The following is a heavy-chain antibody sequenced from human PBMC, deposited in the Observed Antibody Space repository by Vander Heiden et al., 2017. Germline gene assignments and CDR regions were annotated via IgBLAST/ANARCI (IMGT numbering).Heavy chain of an antibody. V-gene: IGHV3-15*07. Sequence: VQLVESGVVLVKPGGSLRLSCAASGFLFSHAWLNLVRQAPGKGLEWVGRIRREVDSGKTDYAAPVKGRFTISRDDSKNTLYLQMNSLKTEDTAVYYCTTTLMHSGSPFYCGRGTLVTVSS. CDR3: TTTLMHSGSPFY. CDR2: IRREVDSGKT. D-gene: IGHD1-26*01. CDR1: GFLFSHAW. J-gene: IGHJ4*02.